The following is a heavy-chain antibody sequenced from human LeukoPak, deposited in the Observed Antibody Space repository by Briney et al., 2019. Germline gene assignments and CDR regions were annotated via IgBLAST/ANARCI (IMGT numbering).Heavy chain of an antibody. J-gene: IGHJ6*03. D-gene: IGHD1-20*01. CDR2: ISSSSSTI. V-gene: IGHV3-48*01. CDR1: GFTFSSYA. Sequence: GGSLRLSCAASGFTFSSYAMSWVRQAPGKGLEWVSYISSSSSTIYYADSVKGRFTISRDNAKNSLYLQMNSLRAEDTAVYYCARDNWNYYYYYYMDVWGKGTTVTVSS. CDR3: ARDNWNYYYYYYMDV.